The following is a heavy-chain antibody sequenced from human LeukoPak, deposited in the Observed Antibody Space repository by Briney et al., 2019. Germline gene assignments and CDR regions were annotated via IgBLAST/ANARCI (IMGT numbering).Heavy chain of an antibody. V-gene: IGHV5-51*01. CDR2: IYPGDSDT. CDR3: ALSNDYGDYGGGDAFDI. CDR1: GYSFTSYW. J-gene: IGHJ3*02. D-gene: IGHD4-17*01. Sequence: GASLQISCQGSGYSFTSYWIGWVRRMPGKGLEWMGIIYPGDSDTRYSPSFQGQVTISADKSISTAYLQWSSLKASDTAMYYCALSNDYGDYGGGDAFDIWGQGTMVTVSS.